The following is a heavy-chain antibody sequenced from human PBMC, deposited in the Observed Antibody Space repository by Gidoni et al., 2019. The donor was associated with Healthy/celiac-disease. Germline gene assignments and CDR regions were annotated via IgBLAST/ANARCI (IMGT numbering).Heavy chain of an antibody. V-gene: IGHV3-72*01. CDR1: GFTFSDHY. J-gene: IGHJ2*01. Sequence: EVQLVESGGGLVQPGGSLRLSCAASGFTFSDHYMDWVRQAPGKGLEWVGRTRNKANSYTTEYAASVKGRFTISRDDSKNSLYLQMNSLKTEDTAVYYCARDNNWDIDWYFDLWGRGTLVTVSS. D-gene: IGHD1-20*01. CDR2: TRNKANSYTT. CDR3: ARDNNWDIDWYFDL.